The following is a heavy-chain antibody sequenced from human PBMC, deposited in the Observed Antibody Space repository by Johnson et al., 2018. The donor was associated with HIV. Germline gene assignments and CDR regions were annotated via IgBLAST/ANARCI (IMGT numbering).Heavy chain of an antibody. V-gene: IGHV3-9*01. CDR3: AKVLATTEYSSSSWSDAFDI. Sequence: LVESGGGLVQPGRSLRLSCAASGFTFDDYAMHWVRQAPGKGLEWVSGISWNSGSIGYADSVKGRFTISRDNAKNSLYLKMNSLRAEDTALYYCAKVLATTEYSSSSWSDAFDIWGQVTMVTVSS. CDR1: GFTFDDYA. D-gene: IGHD6-6*01. CDR2: ISWNSGSI. J-gene: IGHJ3*02.